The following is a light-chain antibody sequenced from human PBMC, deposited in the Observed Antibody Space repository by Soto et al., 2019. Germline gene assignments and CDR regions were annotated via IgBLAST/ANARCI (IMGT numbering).Light chain of an antibody. Sequence: QSVLTQPPSVSAAPGQKVTISCSGTSSNIGSNHVSWYQHLPGTAPKLLIYDNNKRSSGIPDRFSGSQSGTSATLDITGLQTGDEADYYCGTWDSGLSAVFGGGTKLTVL. J-gene: IGLJ2*01. CDR1: SSNIGSNH. V-gene: IGLV1-51*01. CDR2: DNN. CDR3: GTWDSGLSAV.